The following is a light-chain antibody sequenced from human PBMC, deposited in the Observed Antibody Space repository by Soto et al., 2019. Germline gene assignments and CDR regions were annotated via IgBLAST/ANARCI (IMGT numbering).Light chain of an antibody. CDR3: QHSYSAPPT. CDR2: AAS. Sequence: DIQMTQSPPSLSASVGDRVTITCRTSQNINNFLNWYQQKPGKAPKLLIYAASSFHGAVPSRFSGSGSGTDFTLTISSLQPEDFATYYCQHSYSAPPTFGQGTKVDIK. V-gene: IGKV1-39*01. J-gene: IGKJ1*01. CDR1: QNINNF.